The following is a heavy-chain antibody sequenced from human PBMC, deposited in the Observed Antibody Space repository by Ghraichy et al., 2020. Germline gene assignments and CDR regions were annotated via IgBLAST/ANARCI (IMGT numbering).Heavy chain of an antibody. J-gene: IGHJ6*02. D-gene: IGHD2-8*01. Sequence: SVKVSCKASGGTLSSYGISWVRQAPGQGLGWMGGIIPMFGVANYAQKFQGRVTITADKSTSTAYMELSSLRSEDTAVYYCARDPCTNGVCYTNYYYYYGMDVWGQGTTVTVSS. CDR2: IIPMFGVA. V-gene: IGHV1-69*10. CDR3: ARDPCTNGVCYTNYYYYYGMDV. CDR1: GGTLSSYG.